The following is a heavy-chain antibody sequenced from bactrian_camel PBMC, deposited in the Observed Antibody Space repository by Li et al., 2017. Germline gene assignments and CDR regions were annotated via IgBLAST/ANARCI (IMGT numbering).Heavy chain of an antibody. CDR2: IVFGGST. CDR1: GAPFDDGD. D-gene: IGHD6*01. Sequence: VQLVESGGGSVETGGSLKLSCTTSGAPFDDGDMGWYRQAPGIECKLISTIVFGGSTFYSDSVKGRFTLSHDRSKNTMYLQMDNLKTEDTGVYYCAALNSTYGGRFGWCKDFRGQGTQVTVS. V-gene: IGHV3S55*01. CDR3: AALNSTYGGRFGWCKDF. J-gene: IGHJ4*01.